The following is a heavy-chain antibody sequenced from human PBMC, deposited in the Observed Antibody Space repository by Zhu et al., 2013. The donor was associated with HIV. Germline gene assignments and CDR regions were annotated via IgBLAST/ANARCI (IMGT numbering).Heavy chain of an antibody. CDR3: ARDGTMSDLPYFYHGMGV. V-gene: IGHV1-2*02. J-gene: IGHJ6*02. Sequence: QGQLMQSGAEVKRPGASVEVSCEAVGFTLTAYYIHWVRQVPGKGLEWMGWIDPKRGSTKYAQKFQDKFTMTRDTSKGPGRIDTVYMELTRLTSDDTAVYYCARDGTMSDLPYFYHGMGVWGQGTTVTVSS. CDR1: GFTLTAYY. CDR2: IDPKRGST.